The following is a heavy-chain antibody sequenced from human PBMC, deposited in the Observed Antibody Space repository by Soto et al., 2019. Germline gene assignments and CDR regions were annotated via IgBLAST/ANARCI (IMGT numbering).Heavy chain of an antibody. J-gene: IGHJ4*02. CDR3: ASAQYYYGSGSYYRPFDY. D-gene: IGHD3-10*01. CDR2: INHSGST. Sequence: SETLSLTCAVYDGSFSGYYWTWIRQPPGKGLEWIGEINHSGSTNYNPSLRSRVTISVVTSKNQFSLKLKSVTAADTALYYCASAQYYYGSGSYYRPFDYWGQGTLVTVSS. V-gene: IGHV4-34*01. CDR1: DGSFSGYY.